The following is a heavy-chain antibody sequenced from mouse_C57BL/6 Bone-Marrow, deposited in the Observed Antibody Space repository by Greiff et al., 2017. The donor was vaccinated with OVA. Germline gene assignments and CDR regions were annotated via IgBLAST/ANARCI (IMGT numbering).Heavy chain of an antibody. Sequence: QVQLQQSGAELARPGASVKLSCKASGYTFTSYGISWVKQRTGQGLEWIGEIYPRSGNTYYNEKFKGKATLTADKSSSTAYMELSSLTSEDSAVYFYARDYYGSSYDWYFDVWGRGTTVTVSS. V-gene: IGHV1-81*01. CDR2: IYPRSGNT. D-gene: IGHD1-1*01. CDR3: ARDYYGSSYDWYFDV. CDR1: GYTFTSYG. J-gene: IGHJ1*03.